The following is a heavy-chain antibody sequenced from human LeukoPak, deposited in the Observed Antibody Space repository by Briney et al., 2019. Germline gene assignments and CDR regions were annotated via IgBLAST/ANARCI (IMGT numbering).Heavy chain of an antibody. V-gene: IGHV4-39*07. CDR3: ARLWFGESDDAFDI. Sequence: SETLSLTCTVSGGSISSSGYYWGWIRQPPGKGLEWIGSIYYSGSTYYNPSLKSRVTISLDTSKNQFSLKLSSVTAADTAVYYCARLWFGESDDAFDIWGQGTMVTVSS. D-gene: IGHD3-10*01. CDR1: GGSISSSGYY. J-gene: IGHJ3*02. CDR2: IYYSGST.